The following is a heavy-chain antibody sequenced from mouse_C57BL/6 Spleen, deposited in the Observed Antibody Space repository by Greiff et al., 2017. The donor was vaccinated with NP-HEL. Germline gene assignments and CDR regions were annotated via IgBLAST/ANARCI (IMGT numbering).Heavy chain of an antibody. CDR1: GFTFSDYG. D-gene: IGHD1-1*01. CDR3: ARQGDYYGSSLLFDY. J-gene: IGHJ2*01. V-gene: IGHV5-15*01. CDR2: ISNLAYSI. Sequence: EVQGVESGGGLVQPGGSLKLSCAASGFTFSDYGMAWVRQAPRKGPEWVAFISNLAYSIYYADTVTGRFTISRENAKNTLYLEMSSLRSEDTAMYYCARQGDYYGSSLLFDYWGQGTTLTVSS.